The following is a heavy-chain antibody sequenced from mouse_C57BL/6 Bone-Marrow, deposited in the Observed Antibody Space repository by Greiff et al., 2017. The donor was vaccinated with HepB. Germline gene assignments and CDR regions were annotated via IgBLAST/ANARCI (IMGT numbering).Heavy chain of an antibody. V-gene: IGHV1-85*01. J-gene: IGHJ4*01. CDR3: ARSATVVAPDY. Sequence: QVQLQQSGPELVKPGASVKLSCKASGYTFTSYDINWVKQRPGQGLEWIGWIYPRDGSTTYNEKFKGKATLTVDTSSSTAYMELHSLTSEDSAVYFCARSATVVAPDYWGQGTSVTVSS. CDR2: IYPRDGST. D-gene: IGHD1-1*01. CDR1: GYTFTSYD.